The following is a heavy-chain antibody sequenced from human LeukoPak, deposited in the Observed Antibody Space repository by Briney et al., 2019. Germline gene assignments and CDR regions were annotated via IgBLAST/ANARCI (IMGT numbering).Heavy chain of an antibody. J-gene: IGHJ6*02. V-gene: IGHV3-30-3*01. CDR3: ARDQIAAFIRRYYYGTDV. D-gene: IGHD6-13*01. CDR1: GFTFSSYA. CDR2: ISYDGSNK. Sequence: PGGSLRLSCAASGFTFSSYATHWVRQAPGKGLEWVAVISYDGSNKYYADSVKGRFTISRDNSKNTLYLQMNSLRAEDTAVYYCARDQIAAFIRRYYYGTDVWGQGTTVTVSS.